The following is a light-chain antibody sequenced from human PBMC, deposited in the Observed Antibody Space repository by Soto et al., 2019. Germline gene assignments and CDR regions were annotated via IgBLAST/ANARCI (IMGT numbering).Light chain of an antibody. V-gene: IGKV1-39*01. CDR2: AAS. CDR3: QPSYSTLLIT. J-gene: IGKJ5*01. CDR1: QSISTY. Sequence: DIQMTQSPSSLSASVGDRVTITCQASQSISTYLNWYQQKPGKAPKLLIYAASSLQSGVPSRFRGSGSVTDFTLTISSLQPEDFATYYCQPSYSTLLITCGQGTRLEI.